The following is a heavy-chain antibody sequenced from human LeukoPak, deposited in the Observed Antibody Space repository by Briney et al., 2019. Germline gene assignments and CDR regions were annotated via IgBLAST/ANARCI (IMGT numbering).Heavy chain of an antibody. J-gene: IGHJ4*02. Sequence: GGSLRLSCAASRFPFSNYAMSWVRHAPGGGLEWVSAMSGSGDSSYCADSVKGRFTISRHNSKNTLYLQMNSQSAHDTAVFFGVKERFPAAYCVGYCRGYFEYWGQGTLVTVSS. CDR1: RFPFSNYA. V-gene: IGHV3-23*01. CDR2: MSGSGDSS. D-gene: IGHD2-21*02. CDR3: VKERFPAAYCVGYCRGYFEY.